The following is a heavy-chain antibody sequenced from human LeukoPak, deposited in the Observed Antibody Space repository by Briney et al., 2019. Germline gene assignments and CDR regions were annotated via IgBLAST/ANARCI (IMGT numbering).Heavy chain of an antibody. CDR1: GGSFSSYY. CDR2: IYTSGST. Sequence: SETLSLTCAVYGGSFSSYYWSWIRQPPGKGLEWIGYIYTSGSTNYNPSLKSRVTISVDTSKNQFSLKLSSVTAADTAVYYCARGIAAAGRRNYYYYMDVWGKGTTVTVSS. D-gene: IGHD6-13*01. J-gene: IGHJ6*03. V-gene: IGHV4-4*09. CDR3: ARGIAAAGRRNYYYYMDV.